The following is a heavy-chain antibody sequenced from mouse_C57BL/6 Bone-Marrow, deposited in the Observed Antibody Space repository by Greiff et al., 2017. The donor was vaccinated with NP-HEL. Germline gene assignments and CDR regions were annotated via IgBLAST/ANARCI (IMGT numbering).Heavy chain of an antibody. CDR2: IDPSDSYT. V-gene: IGHV1-69*01. D-gene: IGHD1-1*01. Sequence: QVQLQQPGAELVMPGASVKLSCKASGYTFTSYWMHWVKQRPGQGLEWIGEIDPSDSYTNYNQKFKGKSTLTLDKSSSPAYMQLSSLTSEDSAVYYCAREGGSSYAMDYWGQGTSVTVSS. CDR1: GYTFTSYW. J-gene: IGHJ4*01. CDR3: AREGGSSYAMDY.